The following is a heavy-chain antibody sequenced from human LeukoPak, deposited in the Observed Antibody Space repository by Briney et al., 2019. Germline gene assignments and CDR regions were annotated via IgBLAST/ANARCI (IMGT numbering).Heavy chain of an antibody. CDR1: GFTFSGYW. CDR2: ISGSGGST. J-gene: IGHJ4*02. V-gene: IGHV3-23*01. CDR3: AKSGDGRTDY. D-gene: IGHD3-10*01. Sequence: GGSLRLSCAASGFTFSGYWMSWVRQAPGRGLEWVSAISGSGGSTYYAHSVKGRFTISRDNSKNTLYLQMNSLRAEDTAVYYCAKSGDGRTDYWGQGTLVTVSS.